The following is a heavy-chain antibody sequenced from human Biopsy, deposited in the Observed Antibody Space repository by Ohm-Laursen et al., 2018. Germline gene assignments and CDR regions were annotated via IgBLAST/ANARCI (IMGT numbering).Heavy chain of an antibody. CDR3: ARGRTHLLPDHDWFDP. D-gene: IGHD1-14*01. CDR2: ISRSVSHI. Sequence: PRLSCAASGFSLRNFTINWVRQAPGKGLEWVSSISRSVSHILYAETLKGRFTSSRDNAKNSVYLQMNSLRVEDTGVYYCARGRTHLLPDHDWFDPWGQGTLVTVSS. V-gene: IGHV3-21*06. J-gene: IGHJ5*02. CDR1: GFSLRNFT.